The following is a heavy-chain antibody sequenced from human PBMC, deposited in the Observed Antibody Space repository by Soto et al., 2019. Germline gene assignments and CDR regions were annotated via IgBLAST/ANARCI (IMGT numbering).Heavy chain of an antibody. CDR2: INPNSGGT. CDR3: ARSLLDEYSSSWRSAYYGMDV. Sequence: QVQLVQSGAEVKKPGASVKVSCKASGFTFSAYYIYWVRQAPGQGLECIGWINPNSGGTNNAQKCQGRVTMTRDTSTSTVYMELSALISDDTAVYYCARSLLDEYSSSWRSAYYGMDVWGQGTTVTVSS. J-gene: IGHJ6*02. CDR1: GFTFSAYY. D-gene: IGHD6-13*01. V-gene: IGHV1-2*02.